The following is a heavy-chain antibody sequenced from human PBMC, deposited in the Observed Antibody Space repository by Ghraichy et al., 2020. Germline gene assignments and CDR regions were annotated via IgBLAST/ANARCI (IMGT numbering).Heavy chain of an antibody. J-gene: IGHJ6*02. CDR1: GGSFSGYY. CDR3: ARGRLLWFGELLLYSPDYYYGMDV. D-gene: IGHD3-10*01. CDR2: INHSGST. V-gene: IGHV4-34*01. Sequence: SETLSLTCAVYGGSFSGYYWSWIRQPPGKGLEWIGEINHSGSTNYNPSLKSRVTISVDTSKNQFSLKLSSVTAADTAVYYCARGRLLWFGELLLYSPDYYYGMDVWGQGTTVTVSS.